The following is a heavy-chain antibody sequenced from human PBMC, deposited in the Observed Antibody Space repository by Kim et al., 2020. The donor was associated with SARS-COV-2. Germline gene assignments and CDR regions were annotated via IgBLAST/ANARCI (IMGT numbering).Heavy chain of an antibody. D-gene: IGHD3-3*01. V-gene: IGHV1-18*04. J-gene: IGHJ5*02. CDR1: GYTFTSYG. CDR3: ARTNYLTIFGVVISNWFDP. Sequence: ASVKVSCKASGYTFTSYGISWVRQAPGQGLEWMGWISAYNGNTNYAQKLQGRVTMTTDTSTSTAYMELRSLRSDDTAVYYCARTNYLTIFGVVISNWFDPWGQGTLVTVSS. CDR2: ISAYNGNT.